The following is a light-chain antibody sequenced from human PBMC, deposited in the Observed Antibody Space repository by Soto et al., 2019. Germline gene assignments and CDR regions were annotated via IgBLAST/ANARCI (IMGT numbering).Light chain of an antibody. CDR3: SSYTSYSTLVV. CDR1: SSDIGGYNY. J-gene: IGLJ2*01. V-gene: IGLV2-14*01. Sequence: QSALTQPASVSGSPGQSITISCTGTSSDIGGYNYVSWYQQHPGKAPKIMIYDVTNRPSGVSNRFSGSKXXXTASLTXSGLQAEDEADYYCSSYTSYSTLVVFGGGTKLTVL. CDR2: DVT.